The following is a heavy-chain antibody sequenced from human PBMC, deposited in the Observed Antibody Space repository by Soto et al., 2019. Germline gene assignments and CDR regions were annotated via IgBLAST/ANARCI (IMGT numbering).Heavy chain of an antibody. Sequence: GGSLRLSCAASGFTVSSNYMSWVRQAPGKGLEWVSVIYSGGSTYYADSVKGRFTISRDNSKNTLYLQMNSLRAEDTAVYYCARGELEPTIFDYWGQGTLVTSPQ. J-gene: IGHJ4*02. CDR3: ARGELEPTIFDY. D-gene: IGHD1-1*01. V-gene: IGHV3-53*01. CDR2: IYSGGST. CDR1: GFTVSSNY.